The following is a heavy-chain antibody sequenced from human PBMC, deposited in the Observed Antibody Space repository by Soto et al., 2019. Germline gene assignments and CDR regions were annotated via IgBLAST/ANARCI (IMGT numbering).Heavy chain of an antibody. CDR1: AFTFSDVW. V-gene: IGHV3-15*01. J-gene: IGHJ1*01. Sequence: EVHLVESGGDLVKPGGSLRLSCAGSAFTFSDVWVSWVRQAPGKGLEWVGRIKTKTEGGTTDFAAHVKGRFTISRDDSKNTLYLQMNSLKTEDTAVYYCTTVGGVTCDFWSENDRADYFQHWGQGTLVTVSS. CDR2: IKTKTEGGTT. D-gene: IGHD3-3*01. CDR3: TTVGGVTCDFWSENDRADYFQH.